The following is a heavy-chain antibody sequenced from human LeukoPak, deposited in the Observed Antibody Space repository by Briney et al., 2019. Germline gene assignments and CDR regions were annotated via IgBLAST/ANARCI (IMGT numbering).Heavy chain of an antibody. CDR2: ISGSGGTT. D-gene: IGHD3-22*01. Sequence: PGGSLRLSCAASGFTFRNYAMTWVRQAPGKGLEWVSAISGSGGTTYYADSVKGRFTISRVNSKNTLYLQMNSLRAEDTAVYYCAKLHYYDSSGPFDCWGQGTLVTVSS. J-gene: IGHJ4*02. CDR1: GFTFRNYA. CDR3: AKLHYYDSSGPFDC. V-gene: IGHV3-23*01.